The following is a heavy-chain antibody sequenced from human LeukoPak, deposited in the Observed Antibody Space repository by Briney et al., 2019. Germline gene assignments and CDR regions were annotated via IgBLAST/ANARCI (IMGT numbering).Heavy chain of an antibody. D-gene: IGHD5-24*01. V-gene: IGHV1-18*01. Sequence: GASVKVSCKASGYTFTSYGISWVRQAPGQGLEWMGWISAYNGNTDYAQKLQGRVTMTTDTSTGTAYMELRSLRSDDTAVYYCARVRWAPGGETHYYFDYWGQGTLVTVSS. CDR2: ISAYNGNT. J-gene: IGHJ4*02. CDR3: ARVRWAPGGETHYYFDY. CDR1: GYTFTSYG.